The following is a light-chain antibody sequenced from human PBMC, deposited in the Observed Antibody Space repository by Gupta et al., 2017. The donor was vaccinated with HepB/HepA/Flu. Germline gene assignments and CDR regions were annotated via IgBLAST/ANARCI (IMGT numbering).Light chain of an antibody. CDR2: DAS. CDR3: QQDDNLPYT. J-gene: IGKJ2*01. CDR1: QDISNY. Sequence: DIQMTQSPSSLSASVGDRVTITCQASQDISNYLNWYQQKPGKAPKLLIYDASNLETGVPSRVSGSGSGTDFTFTISSLQPEDFATYYCQQDDNLPYTFGQGTKLEIK. V-gene: IGKV1-33*01.